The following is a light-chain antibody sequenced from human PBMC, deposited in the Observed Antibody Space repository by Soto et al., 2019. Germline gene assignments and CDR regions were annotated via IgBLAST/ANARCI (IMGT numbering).Light chain of an antibody. CDR1: QGIGND. CDR3: QHYNSYSEA. V-gene: IGKV1-17*01. Sequence: DRQMNQSPSSLSASVGDRVTITCRASQGIGNDLGWYQQKAGKAPKRLXYVASSLQSGVPSRFSGSGSGTEFTLTISSLQPDDFETYYCQHYNSYSEAFGQGTKVDIK. J-gene: IGKJ1*01. CDR2: VAS.